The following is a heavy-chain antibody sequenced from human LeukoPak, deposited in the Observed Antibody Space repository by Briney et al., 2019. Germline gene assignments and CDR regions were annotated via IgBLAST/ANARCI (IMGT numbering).Heavy chain of an antibody. Sequence: GGSLRLSCAASGFTFSSYSMNWVRQAPGKGLEWVSSISSSSSYIYYADSVKGRFTISRDNAKNSLYLQMNSLRAEDTAVYYCAKTEKRYYDFWSGPNDAFDIWGQGTMVTVSS. J-gene: IGHJ3*02. V-gene: IGHV3-21*01. CDR2: ISSSSSYI. CDR3: AKTEKRYYDFWSGPNDAFDI. CDR1: GFTFSSYS. D-gene: IGHD3-3*01.